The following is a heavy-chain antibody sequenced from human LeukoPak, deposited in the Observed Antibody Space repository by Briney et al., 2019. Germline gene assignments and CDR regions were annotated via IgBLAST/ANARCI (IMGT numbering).Heavy chain of an antibody. CDR3: AKHGFGVPEGY. CDR1: GFTFSSYA. J-gene: IGHJ4*02. CDR2: ISGSGGST. D-gene: IGHD3-10*01. V-gene: IGHV3-23*01. Sequence: GGSLRLSCAASGFTFSSYAMSWVRQAPGKGLEWVSGISGSGGSTYYANSVKGRFTISRDNSKNTLYLQMNSLRAEDTAVYYCAKHGFGVPEGYWGRGTLVTVSS.